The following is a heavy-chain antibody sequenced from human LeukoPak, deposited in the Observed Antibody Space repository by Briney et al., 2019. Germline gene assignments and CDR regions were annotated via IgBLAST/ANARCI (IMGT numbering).Heavy chain of an antibody. D-gene: IGHD2-15*01. CDR3: TTGSQIREVAY. Sequence: GASLEVSCRTSGYTFTSYGITWLRQAPGQGLEWMGWISAYKGDTDYAQKFQGRLTVTRDTSTSTVYMELQNLTSDDTAVYYCTTGSQIREVAYWGQGTLVTVSS. J-gene: IGHJ4*02. V-gene: IGHV1-18*01. CDR2: ISAYKGDT. CDR1: GYTFTSYG.